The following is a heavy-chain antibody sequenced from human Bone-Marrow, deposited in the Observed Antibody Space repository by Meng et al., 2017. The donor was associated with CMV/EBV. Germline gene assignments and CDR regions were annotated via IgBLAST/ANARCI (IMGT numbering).Heavy chain of an antibody. CDR1: TFTFSASW. D-gene: IGHD5-18*01. V-gene: IGHV3-7*01. CDR2: IGKDGDVK. CDR3: ARGPRGYSYGYWFDP. J-gene: IGHJ5*02. Sequence: GGSLRLSCAASTFTFSASWMTWVRQPPGKGLEWVATIGKDGDVKHYVDSVEGRFTISRDNAKNSLYLQMNSLRAEDTAVYYCARGPRGYSYGYWFDPWGQGTLVTVSP.